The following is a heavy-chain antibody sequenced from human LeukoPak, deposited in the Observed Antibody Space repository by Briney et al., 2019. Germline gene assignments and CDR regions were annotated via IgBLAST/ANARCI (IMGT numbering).Heavy chain of an antibody. V-gene: IGHV3-11*01. CDR2: ISSSGSTI. CDR1: GFTFSDYY. Sequence: GGSLRLSCAASGFTFSDYYMSWIRQAPGKGLEWVSYISSSGSTIYYADSVKGRFTISRDNAKNSLYLQMNSLRAEDTVVYYCARAALLFYGSGSYGDYFDYWGQGTLVTVSS. D-gene: IGHD3-10*01. CDR3: ARAALLFYGSGSYGDYFDY. J-gene: IGHJ4*02.